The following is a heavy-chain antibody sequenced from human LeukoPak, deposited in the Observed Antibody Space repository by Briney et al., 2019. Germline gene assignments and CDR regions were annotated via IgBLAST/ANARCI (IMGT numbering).Heavy chain of an antibody. V-gene: IGHV1-46*01. CDR1: GYTFTSYY. CDR2: INPSGGST. Sequence: GASVKVSCKASGYTFTSYYMHWVRQAPGQGLEWMGIINPSGGSTSYAQNFQGRVTMTTDTSTSTVYMELRSLRSDDTAIYYCARDDFWSGDHWGQGTLVTVSS. J-gene: IGHJ4*02. CDR3: ARDDFWSGDH. D-gene: IGHD3-3*01.